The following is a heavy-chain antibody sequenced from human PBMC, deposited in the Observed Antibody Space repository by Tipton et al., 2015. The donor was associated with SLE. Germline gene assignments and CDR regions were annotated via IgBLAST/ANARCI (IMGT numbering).Heavy chain of an antibody. Sequence: TLSLTCTVSGGSINNYYWTWIRQTPGKGLEWIGYIYNSGRTTYNPSLESRVTISGDTSKKQFSLKLTSVTAADTAVYYCARHPPRGGSGYALDNWGQGTLVTVSS. J-gene: IGHJ4*02. D-gene: IGHD5-12*01. CDR2: IYNSGRT. V-gene: IGHV4-59*01. CDR1: GGSINNYY. CDR3: ARHPPRGGSGYALDN.